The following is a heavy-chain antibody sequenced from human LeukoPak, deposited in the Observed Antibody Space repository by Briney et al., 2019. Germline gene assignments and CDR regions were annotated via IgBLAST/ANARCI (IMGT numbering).Heavy chain of an antibody. V-gene: IGHV4-59*12. CDR2: IYYSGST. J-gene: IGHJ5*02. CDR1: GASISSYY. D-gene: IGHD4-23*01. Sequence: SETLSLTCTVSGASISSYYWSWIRQSPGKGLEWIGYIYYSGSTNYNPSLKSRVTISVDTSKNQFSLKLSSVTAADTAVYYCARDRGDYGGFDPWGQGTLVTVSS. CDR3: ARDRGDYGGFDP.